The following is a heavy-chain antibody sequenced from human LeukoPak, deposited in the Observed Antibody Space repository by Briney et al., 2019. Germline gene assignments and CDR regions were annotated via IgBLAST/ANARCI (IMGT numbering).Heavy chain of an antibody. CDR3: ARGLYDSSHYYYYGMDV. CDR1: GYTFTSYD. V-gene: IGHV1-8*01. Sequence: VSVKVSCKASGYTFTSYDINWVRQATGQGLEWMGWMNPNSGNTGYAQKFQGRVTMTRNTSISTAYMELSSLRSEDTAVYYCARGLYDSSHYYYYGMDVWGQGTTVTVSS. D-gene: IGHD3-22*01. CDR2: MNPNSGNT. J-gene: IGHJ6*02.